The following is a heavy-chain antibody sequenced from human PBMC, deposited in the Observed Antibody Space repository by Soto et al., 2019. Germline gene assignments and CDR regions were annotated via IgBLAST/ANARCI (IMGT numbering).Heavy chain of an antibody. CDR2: ISAYNRNT. CDR1: GYTFTSYG. J-gene: IGHJ4*02. CDR3: ARDFGFDYVWGSYQSNDY. V-gene: IGHV1-18*01. D-gene: IGHD3-16*02. Sequence: QVQLVQSGAEVKKPGASVKVSCKASGYTFTSYGISWVRQAPGQGLEWMGWISAYNRNTNYAQKPQGRVTMTTDTPPSTADMELRSLRSDDTAVYYCARDFGFDYVWGSYQSNDYWGQGTLVTVSS.